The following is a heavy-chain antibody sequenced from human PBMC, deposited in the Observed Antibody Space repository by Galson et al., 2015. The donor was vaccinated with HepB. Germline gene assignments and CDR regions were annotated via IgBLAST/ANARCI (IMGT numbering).Heavy chain of an antibody. Sequence: SLRLSCAASGFTFSSYGMHWVRQAPGKGLEWVAVISYDGSNKYYADSVKGRFTISRDNSKNTLYLQMNSLRAEDTAVYYCAKDKEGPLHSSGWYVLDYWGQGTLVAVSS. CDR2: ISYDGSNK. J-gene: IGHJ4*02. V-gene: IGHV3-30*18. CDR1: GFTFSSYG. D-gene: IGHD6-19*01. CDR3: AKDKEGPLHSSGWYVLDY.